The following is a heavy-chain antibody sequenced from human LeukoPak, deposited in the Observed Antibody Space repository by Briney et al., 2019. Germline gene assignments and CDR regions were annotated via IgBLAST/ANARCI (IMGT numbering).Heavy chain of an antibody. CDR3: AKGLAAGGWFDP. CDR2: ISWNSGSI. D-gene: IGHD6-13*01. J-gene: IGHJ5*02. Sequence: GGSLRLSCAASGFTFDDYAMHWVRQAPGKGLEWDSGISWNSGSIGYADSVKGRFTISRDNAKNSLYLQMNSLRAEDTALYYCAKGLAAGGWFDPWGQGTLVTVSS. CDR1: GFTFDDYA. V-gene: IGHV3-9*01.